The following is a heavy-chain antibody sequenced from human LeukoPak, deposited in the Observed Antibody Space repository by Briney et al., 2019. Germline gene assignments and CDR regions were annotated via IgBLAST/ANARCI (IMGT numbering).Heavy chain of an antibody. D-gene: IGHD6-13*01. J-gene: IGHJ4*02. CDR2: IYPGDADT. CDR3: ARRRQQVGDFDVDY. CDR1: GYSFTSYW. V-gene: IGHV5-51*01. Sequence: GESLKISCKGSGYSFTSYWIGWVRQMPGKGLEWMGIIYPGDADTRYNPSFQGQVTISADKSISTAYLQWSSLAASNTAMFYWARRRQQVGDFDVDYWGQGTLVTVSS.